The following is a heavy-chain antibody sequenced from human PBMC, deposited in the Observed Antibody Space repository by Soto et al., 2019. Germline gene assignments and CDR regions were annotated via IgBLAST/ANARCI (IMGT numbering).Heavy chain of an antibody. CDR2: IKEDGSEK. CDR1: GFTFSSFW. D-gene: IGHD3-22*01. J-gene: IGHJ6*02. V-gene: IGHV3-7*01. CDR3: ARVVVVIPPGYYYAMDV. Sequence: GGSLRLSCAASGFTFSSFWMSWVRQAPGKGLEWVANIKEDGSEKYYVDSVKGRFTIPRDNAKNSLYLQMNSLRAEDTAVYYCARVVVVIPPGYYYAMDVWGQGTTVTVSS.